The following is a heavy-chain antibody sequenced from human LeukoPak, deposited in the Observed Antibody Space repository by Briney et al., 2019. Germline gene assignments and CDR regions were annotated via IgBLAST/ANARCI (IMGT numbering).Heavy chain of an antibody. CDR2: IYSGGST. CDR3: ASVVSDSSDAFDI. D-gene: IGHD3-22*01. V-gene: IGHV3-53*01. Sequence: GGSLRLSCAASGFTVSSNYMSWVRQAPGKGLGWVSVIYSGGSTYYADSVKGRFTISRDNSKNTLYLQMNSLRAEDTAVYYCASVVSDSSDAFDIWGQGTMVTVSP. CDR1: GFTVSSNY. J-gene: IGHJ3*02.